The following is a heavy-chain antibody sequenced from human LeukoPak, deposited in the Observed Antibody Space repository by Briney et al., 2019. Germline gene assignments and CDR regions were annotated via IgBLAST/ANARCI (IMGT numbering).Heavy chain of an antibody. CDR3: ASLAVALGLGP. Sequence: GGSLRLSCAASGFTLSSYAMSWVRQGPGKGLEWVSAISVSGNTYHADSVKGRFTISRDSYKNTLYLQMNSLRAEDAAVYYCASLAVALGLGPWGQGTLVTVSS. V-gene: IGHV3-23*01. CDR1: GFTLSSYA. D-gene: IGHD6-19*01. J-gene: IGHJ5*02. CDR2: ISVSGNT.